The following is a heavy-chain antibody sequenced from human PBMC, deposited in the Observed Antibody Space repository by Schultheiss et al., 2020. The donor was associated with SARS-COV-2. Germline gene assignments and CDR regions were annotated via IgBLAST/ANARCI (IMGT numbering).Heavy chain of an antibody. CDR2: IYSGGST. CDR1: GFTVSSNY. D-gene: IGHD2-2*01. Sequence: GESLKISCAASGFTVSSNYMSWVRQAPGKGLEWVSVIYSGGSTYYADSVKGRFTISRDNSKNTLYLQMNSLRAEDTAVYYCARDAVQDIVVVPPTMDVWGQGTTVTVSS. J-gene: IGHJ6*02. V-gene: IGHV3-66*01. CDR3: ARDAVQDIVVVPPTMDV.